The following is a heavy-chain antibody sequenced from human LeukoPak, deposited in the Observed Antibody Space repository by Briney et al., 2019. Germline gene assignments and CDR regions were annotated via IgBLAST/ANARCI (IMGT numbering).Heavy chain of an antibody. J-gene: IGHJ5*02. CDR2: ISGSGSTT. V-gene: IGHV3-23*01. CDR3: AKDRGYCSGGSCYFNWFDP. CDR1: GFTFSSFG. Sequence: GGSLRLPCAASGFTFSSFGMSWVPQAPGKGLEWVSGISGSGSTTYYADSVKGRFTISRDNSKNTLYLQMNSLRAEDTAVYYCAKDRGYCSGGSCYFNWFDPWGQGTLVTVSS. D-gene: IGHD2-15*01.